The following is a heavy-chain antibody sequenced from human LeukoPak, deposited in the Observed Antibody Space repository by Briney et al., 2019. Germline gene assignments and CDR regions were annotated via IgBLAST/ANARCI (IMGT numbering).Heavy chain of an antibody. CDR3: ARAYYDSSGYYWAFDI. J-gene: IGHJ3*02. Sequence: SETLSLTCAVYGGSFSGYYWSWIRQPPGKGLEWIGEINHSGSTNYNPSLKSRVTISVDTSKNQFSLRLSSVTAADTAVYYCARAYYDSSGYYWAFDIWGQGTMVTVSS. CDR2: INHSGST. V-gene: IGHV4-34*01. D-gene: IGHD3-22*01. CDR1: GGSFSGYY.